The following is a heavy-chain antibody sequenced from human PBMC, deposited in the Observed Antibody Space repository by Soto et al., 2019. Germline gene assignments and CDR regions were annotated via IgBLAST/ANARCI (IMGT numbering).Heavy chain of an antibody. Sequence: VKVSCKASGYTFTSYAMHWVRQAPGQRLEWMGWINAGNGNTKYSQKFQGRVTITRDTSASTAYMELSSLRSEDTAVYYCARDYYGSGSDFDYWGQGTLVTVSS. D-gene: IGHD3-10*01. CDR3: ARDYYGSGSDFDY. CDR1: GYTFTSYA. CDR2: INAGNGNT. J-gene: IGHJ4*02. V-gene: IGHV1-3*01.